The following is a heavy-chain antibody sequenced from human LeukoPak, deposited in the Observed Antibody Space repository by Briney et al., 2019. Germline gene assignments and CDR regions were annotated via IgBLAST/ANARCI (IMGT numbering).Heavy chain of an antibody. V-gene: IGHV3-23*01. CDR2: LSGSGGST. Sequence: GGSLRLSCVASGFNLRSYAMSWVRQAPGKGLEWVSSLSGSGGSTYYADSVKGRFTISRDNSKNTLHLQMNSLRAEDTAVYYCAKGYSNAWNFFDYWGQGTLVTVSS. J-gene: IGHJ4*02. CDR3: AKGYSNAWNFFDY. CDR1: GFNLRSYA. D-gene: IGHD6-19*01.